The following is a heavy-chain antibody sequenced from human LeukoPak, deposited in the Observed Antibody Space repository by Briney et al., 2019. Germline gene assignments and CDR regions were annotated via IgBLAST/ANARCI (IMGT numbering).Heavy chain of an antibody. CDR3: ARPYYDYCSGYYSSYYYYYMDV. CDR2: MSRNSGSI. V-gene: IGHV3-9*01. J-gene: IGHJ6*03. D-gene: IGHD3-3*01. Sequence: GGSLTLFCAASGFPHEDYAMQGLRPATGRGVEWVSGMSRNSGSIGYADSVKGRFTISRENAKNSLYLQMNSLRAEDTAVYYCARPYYDYCSGYYSSYYYYYMDVWGKGTTVTVSS. CDR1: GFPHEDYA.